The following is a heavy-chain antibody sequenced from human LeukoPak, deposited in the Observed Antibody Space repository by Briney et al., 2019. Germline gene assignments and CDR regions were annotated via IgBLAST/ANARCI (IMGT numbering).Heavy chain of an antibody. CDR3: VRGKGYYEI. J-gene: IGHJ4*02. CDR1: GFSFSTYW. V-gene: IGHV3-7*01. Sequence: GGSLRLSCAASGFSFSTYWMSWVRQAPGKRPEWMANIKQDGSEKYYVDSVKGRFTISRDNAKNPLFLQMNSLRAEDTAMYYCVRGKGYYEIRGQGTLVTVSS. D-gene: IGHD3-22*01. CDR2: IKQDGSEK.